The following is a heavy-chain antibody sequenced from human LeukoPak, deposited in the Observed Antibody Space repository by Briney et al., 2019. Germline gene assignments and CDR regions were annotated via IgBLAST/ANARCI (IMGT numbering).Heavy chain of an antibody. CDR3: ARHDRYLPGFDY. CDR2: IYYSGTS. CDR1: GGSISSSNYY. Sequence: KASETLSLTCTVSGGSISSSNYYWGWIRQPPGKGLEWIGSIYYSGTSYYNPSLKSRVTISVDTSNNQFSLKLSSVTAADTAVYYCARHDRYLPGFDYWGQGTLVTVSS. J-gene: IGHJ4*02. D-gene: IGHD2-2*02. V-gene: IGHV4-39*01.